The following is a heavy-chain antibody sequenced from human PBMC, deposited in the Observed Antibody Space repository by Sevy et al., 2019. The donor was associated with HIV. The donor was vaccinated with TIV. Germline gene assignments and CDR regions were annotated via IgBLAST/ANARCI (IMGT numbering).Heavy chain of an antibody. J-gene: IGHJ1*01. D-gene: IGHD5-12*01. Sequence: GGSLRLSCIVSGFSVNGNHINWVRQAPGKGPEWVSIIYNDVSTQYADSVKGRFTISRDNAEDTVYLQMNSLRAGDTALYYCHGFGGYASWGQGTLVTVSS. CDR2: IYNDVST. CDR3: HGFGGYAS. CDR1: GFSVNGNH. V-gene: IGHV3-53*01.